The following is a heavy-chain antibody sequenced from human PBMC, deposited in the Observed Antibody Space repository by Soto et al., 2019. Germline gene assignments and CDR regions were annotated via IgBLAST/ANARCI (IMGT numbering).Heavy chain of an antibody. CDR2: ISYDGSNK. V-gene: IGHV3-30*18. CDR3: AKLYSSGTNDY. Sequence: GALRLSCAASGFTFSSYGMHWVRQAPGKGLEWVAVISYDGSNKYYADSVKGRFTISRDNSKNTLYLQMNSLRAEDTAVYYCAKLYSSGTNDYWGQGTLVTVSS. CDR1: GFTFSSYG. J-gene: IGHJ4*02. D-gene: IGHD6-19*01.